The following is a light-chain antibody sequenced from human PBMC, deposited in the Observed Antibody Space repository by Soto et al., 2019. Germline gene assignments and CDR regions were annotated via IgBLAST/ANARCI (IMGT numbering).Light chain of an antibody. CDR2: DVA. CDR3: CSYAGSRVI. Sequence: QSALTQPRSVSGSPGQSVTISCTGTRSDVAGYNFVSWYQQHPGKAPTLMIYDVAKRPSGVPDRFSGSKSADTASLTISGLQSEDEADYYCCSYAGSRVIFGGGTKLTVL. V-gene: IGLV2-11*01. J-gene: IGLJ2*01. CDR1: RSDVAGYNF.